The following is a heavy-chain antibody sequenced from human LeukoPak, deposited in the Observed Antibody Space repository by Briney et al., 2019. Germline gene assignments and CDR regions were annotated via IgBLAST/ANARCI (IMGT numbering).Heavy chain of an antibody. CDR2: IVGSSRNI. D-gene: IGHD1-1*01. Sequence: GGSLRLSCTASGFSFSTYSMNWVRQAPGKGLEWGSYIVGSSRNIYYADSVKGRFTISRDNAKNSLYLQMDSLRAEDTAVYHCATDSPETAAFDYWGQGTLVTVSS. V-gene: IGHV3-48*04. CDR3: ATDSPETAAFDY. CDR1: GFSFSTYS. J-gene: IGHJ4*02.